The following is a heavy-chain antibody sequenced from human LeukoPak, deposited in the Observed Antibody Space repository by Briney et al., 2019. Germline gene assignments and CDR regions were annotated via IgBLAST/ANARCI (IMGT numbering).Heavy chain of an antibody. J-gene: IGHJ4*02. CDR2: ISTRSSYA. D-gene: IGHD2-21*02. CDR1: GFTFSDYY. Sequence: GGSLRLSCAASGFTFSDYYMSWIRQAPGKGLEWISYISTRSSYAKCADSVKGRFTISRDNAKNSLYLQMNSLRAEDTAVFYCANNRGGDYDSSFNYWGQGTLVTVSS. V-gene: IGHV3-11*06. CDR3: ANNRGGDYDSSFNY.